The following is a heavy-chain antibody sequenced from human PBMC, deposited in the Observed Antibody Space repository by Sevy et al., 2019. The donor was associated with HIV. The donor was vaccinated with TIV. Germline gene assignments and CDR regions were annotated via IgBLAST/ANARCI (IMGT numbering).Heavy chain of an antibody. CDR1: EFTFSSHA. Sequence: GGFLRLSCAASEFTFSSHAVSWVRQAPGKGLEWVSAISGNGENTHYADSVRGRFTISRDNFKNILYLHMSTLRAEDTALYYCSRDGRGISAFDIWGQGTMVNVSS. CDR2: ISGNGENT. CDR3: SRDGRGISAFDI. J-gene: IGHJ3*02. V-gene: IGHV3-23*01. D-gene: IGHD3-3*02.